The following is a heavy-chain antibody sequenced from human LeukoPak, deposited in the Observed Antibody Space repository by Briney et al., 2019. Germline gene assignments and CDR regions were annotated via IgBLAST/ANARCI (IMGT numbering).Heavy chain of an antibody. Sequence: PGGSLRLSCAASGFTFSSYWMHWVRQAPGKGLVWVSRIKTDGSNTNYADSVKGRFTISRDNAKNTLYLQMSSLRADDTAVYYCARDLLHLGGWGQGTMVTVSS. CDR3: ARDLLHLGG. J-gene: IGHJ3*01. CDR1: GFTFSSYW. CDR2: IKTDGSNT. V-gene: IGHV3-74*01. D-gene: IGHD3-16*01.